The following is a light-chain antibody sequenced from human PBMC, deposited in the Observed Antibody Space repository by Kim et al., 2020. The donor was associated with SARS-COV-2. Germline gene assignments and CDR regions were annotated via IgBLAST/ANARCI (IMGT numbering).Light chain of an antibody. J-gene: IGKJ1*01. CDR2: AAA. CDR3: QKYNSAPWT. Sequence: DIQLTQSPSSLSASIGDRVTITCRASQDIANSLAWYQQKPGKVPQVLIYAAATLQSGVPSRFSGSRSGTEFTLTIGSLQTKDVATYYCQKYNSAPWTFGPGTKVDIK. CDR1: QDIANS. V-gene: IGKV1-27*01.